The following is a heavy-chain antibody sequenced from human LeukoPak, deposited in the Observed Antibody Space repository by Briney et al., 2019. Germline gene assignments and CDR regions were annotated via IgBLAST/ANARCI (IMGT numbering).Heavy chain of an antibody. D-gene: IGHD3-10*01. V-gene: IGHV3-21*01. CDR1: GFTFSDYT. CDR2: ISPSSTYI. CDR3: VRHRSASDC. Sequence: GGSLRLSCAASGFTFSDYTMSWVRQAPGKGLGWVSSISPSSTYIYYADSLKGRITISRDNAKNSLYLQMNSLRAEDTAVYYCVRHRSASDCWGQGALVTVSS. J-gene: IGHJ4*02.